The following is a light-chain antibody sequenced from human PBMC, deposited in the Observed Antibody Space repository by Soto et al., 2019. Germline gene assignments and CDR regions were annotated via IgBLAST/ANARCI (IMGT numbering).Light chain of an antibody. CDR2: GAS. CDR3: QQYGSSPNT. J-gene: IGKJ4*01. Sequence: EIVLTQSPGTLSLSPGERATLSCRASQSVSSSYLAWYQQKPGQAPRLLIYGASSRATAIPDRFSGSGSGTDFTLTISRLGPEDFAVYYCQQYGSSPNTFGGGTKVEIK. V-gene: IGKV3-20*01. CDR1: QSVSSSY.